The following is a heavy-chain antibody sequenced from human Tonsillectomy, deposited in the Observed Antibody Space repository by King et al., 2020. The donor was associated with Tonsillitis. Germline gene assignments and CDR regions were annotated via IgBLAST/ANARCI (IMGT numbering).Heavy chain of an antibody. CDR1: GFTFSGYY. CDR3: ARLYCGGDCSNYYYMDV. V-gene: IGHV3-11*06. Sequence: VQLVESGGGLVKPGGSLRLSCTASGFTFSGYYMSWIRQAPGKGLECISYITSSSDYTNYADSVKGRFTISRDNAWNSLYLQMNSLRAEDTAVYYCARLYCGGDCSNYYYMDVWGRGTTVTVSS. CDR2: ITSSSDYT. J-gene: IGHJ6*03. D-gene: IGHD2-21*02.